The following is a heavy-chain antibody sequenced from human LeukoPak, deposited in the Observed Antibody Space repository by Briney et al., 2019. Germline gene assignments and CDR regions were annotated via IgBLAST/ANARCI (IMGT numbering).Heavy chain of an antibody. CDR1: GFTFDDYA. J-gene: IGHJ6*02. V-gene: IGHV3-9*01. CDR2: ISGSGGST. CDR3: ARDLGIAAAGNYYYYGMDV. D-gene: IGHD6-13*01. Sequence: GRSLRLSCAASGFTFDDYAMHWVRQGPGKGLEWVSAISGSGGSTYYADSVKGRFTISRDNAKNSLYLQMNSLRAEGTAVYYCARDLGIAAAGNYYYYGMDVWGQGTTVTVSS.